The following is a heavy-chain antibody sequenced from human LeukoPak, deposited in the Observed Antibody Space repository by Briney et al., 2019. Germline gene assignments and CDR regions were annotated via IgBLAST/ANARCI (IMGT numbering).Heavy chain of an antibody. CDR3: ARVAVVAEDY. J-gene: IGHJ4*02. CDR1: GFTFSSYA. CDR2: ISYDGSNK. D-gene: IGHD2-15*01. V-gene: IGHV3-30-3*01. Sequence: GGSLRLSCAASGFTFSSYAMRWVRQAPGKGLEWVAVISYDGSNKYYADSVKGRFTISRDNSKNTLYLQMNSLRAEDTAVYYCARVAVVAEDYWGQGTLVTVSS.